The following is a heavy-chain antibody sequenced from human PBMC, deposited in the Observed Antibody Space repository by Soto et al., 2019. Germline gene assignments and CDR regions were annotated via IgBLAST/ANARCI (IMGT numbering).Heavy chain of an antibody. D-gene: IGHD3-16*01. CDR1: GDSIDRYY. V-gene: IGHV4-59*01. CDR3: ARQTGFVDCVWGHYRTRGRFAV. Sequence: QVQLQESGPGLVKPSETLALTCTVSGDSIDRYYWSWIRQSPGKGLEWIGYIYYSGGTNYNLSFRCGATIPIVTYMNWLSLRMTSVTGADPVLYFWARQTGFVDCVWGHYRTRGRFAVGVLGSLVTASS. J-gene: IGHJ4*02. CDR2: IYYSGGT.